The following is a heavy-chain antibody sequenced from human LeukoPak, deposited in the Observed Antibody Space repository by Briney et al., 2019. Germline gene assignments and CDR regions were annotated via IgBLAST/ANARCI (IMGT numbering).Heavy chain of an antibody. J-gene: IGHJ5*02. CDR2: IIPIFGTA. CDR1: GYTFTSYY. D-gene: IGHD3-22*01. V-gene: IGHV1-69*13. Sequence: SVKVSCKASGYTFTSYYMHWVRQAPGQGLEWMGGIIPIFGTANYAQKFQGRVTITADESTSTAYMELSSLRSEDTAVYYCASSRQYYDSSGYYYVDWFDPWGQGTLVTVSS. CDR3: ASSRQYYDSSGYYYVDWFDP.